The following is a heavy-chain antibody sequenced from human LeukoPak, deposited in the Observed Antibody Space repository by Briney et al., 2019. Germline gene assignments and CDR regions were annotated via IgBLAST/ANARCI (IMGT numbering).Heavy chain of an antibody. D-gene: IGHD3-22*01. CDR3: ARGISSGYQNYYYYYGMDV. CDR1: GYTFTSYD. CDR2: MNPNSGNT. V-gene: IGHV1-8*03. J-gene: IGHJ6*02. Sequence: ASVKVSCKASGYTFTSYDINWVRQATGQGLEWMGWMNPNSGNTGYAQKFQGRVTITRNTSISTAYMELSSLRSEDTAVYYCARGISSGYQNYYYYYGMDVWGQGITVTVSS.